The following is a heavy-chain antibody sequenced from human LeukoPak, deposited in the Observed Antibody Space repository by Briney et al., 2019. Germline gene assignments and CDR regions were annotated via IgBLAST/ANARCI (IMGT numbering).Heavy chain of an antibody. CDR3: ARFGDTADDYYYGMDV. CDR1: GDSVSSNSAA. D-gene: IGHD5-18*01. CDR2: TYYRSKWYN. Sequence: SQTLSLTCAISGDSVSSNSAASNWIKQSPSRGLEWLGRTYYRSKWYNDYAVSVKSRITINPDTSKNQFSLQLNSVTPEDTAVYYCARFGDTADDYYYGMDVWGQGTTVTVSS. V-gene: IGHV6-1*01. J-gene: IGHJ6*02.